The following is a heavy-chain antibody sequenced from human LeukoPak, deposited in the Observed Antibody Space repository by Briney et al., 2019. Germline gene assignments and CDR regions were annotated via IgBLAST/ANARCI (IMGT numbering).Heavy chain of an antibody. J-gene: IGHJ4*02. Sequence: PSETLSLTCTVSGGSISSYYWSWIRQPPGKGLEWIGYIYYSGSTNYNPSLKSRVTISVDTSKNQFSLKLSSVTAADTAVYYCARGGSYSASDYWGRGTLVTVSS. CDR2: IYYSGST. D-gene: IGHD1-26*01. V-gene: IGHV4-59*01. CDR1: GGSISSYY. CDR3: ARGGSYSASDY.